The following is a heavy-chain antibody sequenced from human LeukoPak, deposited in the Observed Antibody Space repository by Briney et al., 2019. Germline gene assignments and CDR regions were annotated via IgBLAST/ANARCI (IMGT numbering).Heavy chain of an antibody. J-gene: IGHJ3*02. Sequence: GGSLRLSCAASGFTFSAYSMSWVRQAPGKGLEWVSSISSSSSYIYYADSVKGRFAISRDNAKNSLYLQMNSLRAEDTAVYYCAIVGATRVFDIWGQGTMVTVSS. CDR3: AIVGATRVFDI. V-gene: IGHV3-21*01. CDR2: ISSSSSYI. CDR1: GFTFSAYS. D-gene: IGHD1-26*01.